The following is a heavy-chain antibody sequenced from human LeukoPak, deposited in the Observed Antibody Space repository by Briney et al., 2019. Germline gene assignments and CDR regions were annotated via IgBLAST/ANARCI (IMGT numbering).Heavy chain of an antibody. Sequence: PSGTLSLTCAVSGGSISSSNWWSWIRQPPGKGLEWIGEIYHSGSTNYNPSLKSRVTISVDTSKNQFSLKLNSVTAADTALYYCTRDRGIMLTFGGVIAKGAHYWGQGTLVTVSS. CDR1: GGSISSSNW. J-gene: IGHJ4*02. V-gene: IGHV4-4*02. CDR2: IYHSGST. D-gene: IGHD3-16*02. CDR3: TRDRGIMLTFGGVIAKGAHY.